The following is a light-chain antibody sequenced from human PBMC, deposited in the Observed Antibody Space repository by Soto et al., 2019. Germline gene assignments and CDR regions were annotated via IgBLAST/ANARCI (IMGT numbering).Light chain of an antibody. CDR2: WAS. J-gene: IGKJ1*01. Sequence: DIVMTQSPDSLSVSLVKMSTINFKFIHIVFYRSTDKNYLSWYQQRPGQPPQLLIYWASTRESGVPDRFSGSGSGTDFTLTISRLEPEDFAVYYCQQYGSSLTWTFGQGTKVDIK. CDR1: HIVFYRSTDKNY. V-gene: IGKV4-1*01. CDR3: QQYGSSLTWT.